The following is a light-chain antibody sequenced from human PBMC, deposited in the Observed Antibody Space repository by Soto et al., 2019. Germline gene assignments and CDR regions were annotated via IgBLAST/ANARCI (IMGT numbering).Light chain of an antibody. V-gene: IGKV3-20*01. CDR2: GSS. J-gene: IGKJ2*01. CDR3: QQYGSSPPYT. CDR1: QSVSNKY. Sequence: EVVLTQSPGTLSLSPGERATLSCRASQSVSNKYLAWYQQKPGQAPSLLIFGSSDRATGIPDRFSGSGSGTDFTLTISRLEPEDLAVYYCQQYGSSPPYTFGQGTKLEIK.